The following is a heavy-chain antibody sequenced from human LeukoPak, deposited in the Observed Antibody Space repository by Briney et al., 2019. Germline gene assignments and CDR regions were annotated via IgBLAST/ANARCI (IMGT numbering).Heavy chain of an antibody. CDR1: GFTFSSYW. D-gene: IGHD6-13*01. V-gene: IGHV3-7*01. J-gene: IGHJ4*02. CDR3: ARGGSKSAQQLVDY. Sequence: PGGSLRLSCAASGFTFSSYWMSWVRQAPGKWLEWVANIKQDGSEKYYVDSVKGRFTISRDNAKNSLYLQMNSLRAEDTAVYYCARGGSKSAQQLVDYWGQGTLVTVSS. CDR2: IKQDGSEK.